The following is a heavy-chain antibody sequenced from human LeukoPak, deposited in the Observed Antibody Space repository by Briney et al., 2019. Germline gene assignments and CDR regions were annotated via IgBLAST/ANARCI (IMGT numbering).Heavy chain of an antibody. CDR2: IYPRNSDT. V-gene: IGHV5-51*01. Sequence: GASLQISCKGSGYSFTSYWIGWVRQMPGKGLEWMGIIYPRNSDTRYSPSFQGQVTISADKSISTAYLQWSSLQASDTAMYYCARRSWDCSGGSCYSGFAFDIWGQGTMVTVSS. CDR1: GYSFTSYW. J-gene: IGHJ3*02. CDR3: ARRSWDCSGGSCYSGFAFDI. D-gene: IGHD2-15*01.